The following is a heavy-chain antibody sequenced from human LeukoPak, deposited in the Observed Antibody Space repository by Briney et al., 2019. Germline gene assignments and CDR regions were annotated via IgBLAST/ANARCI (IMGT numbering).Heavy chain of an antibody. J-gene: IGHJ4*02. CDR2: IYSGGAT. CDR1: GFTVTNNY. Sequence: QLGGSLKLSCAASGFTVTNNYMGGVRQAPGKGLEWISLIYSGGATDYAASVKGRFTISRDNSKNTLYLQMESLRAEDTAVYYCARGMYSYDSGGYYFDYWGQGSQVTVSS. CDR3: ARGMYSYDSGGYYFDY. V-gene: IGHV3-53*01. D-gene: IGHD3-22*01.